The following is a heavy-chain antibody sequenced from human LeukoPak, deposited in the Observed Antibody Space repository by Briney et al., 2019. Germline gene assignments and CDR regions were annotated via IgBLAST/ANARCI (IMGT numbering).Heavy chain of an antibody. D-gene: IGHD3-16*01. CDR3: ARASSRGGAPYYFDY. V-gene: IGHV4-34*01. CDR1: GGSFSGYY. J-gene: IGHJ4*02. CDR2: INHSGST. Sequence: SETLSLTCAVYGGSFSGYYWSWIRQPPGKGLEWIGEINHSGSTNYNPSLKSRVTISVDTSKNQFSLKLSSVTAADTAVYYCARASSRGGAPYYFDYWGQGTLVTVSS.